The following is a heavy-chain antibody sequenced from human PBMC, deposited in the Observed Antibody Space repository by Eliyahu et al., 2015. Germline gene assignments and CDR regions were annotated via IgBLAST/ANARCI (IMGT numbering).Heavy chain of an antibody. V-gene: IGHV4-39*07. CDR2: IYYGGST. D-gene: IGHD3-22*01. CDR1: XGSXSSSTYX. CDR3: ARDPRSGSTWGEFDP. J-gene: IGHJ5*02. Sequence: QLQLQESGPGLVKPSETLSLTCTVSXGSXSSSTYXWGWIRQPPGKGLEWIVTIYYGGSTYYNPSLKSRVTISVDTSKNQFSLKLSSVTAADTAVYYCARDPRSGSTWGEFDPWGQGTLVTVSS.